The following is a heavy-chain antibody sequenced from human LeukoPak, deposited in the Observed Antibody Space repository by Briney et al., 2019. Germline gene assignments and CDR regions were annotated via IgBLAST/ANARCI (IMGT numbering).Heavy chain of an antibody. CDR2: INSDGSST. CDR3: ARDTPKSGWFDP. Sequence: PGGSLRLSCAASGFTFSSYWMHWVRQAPGKGLVWVSRINSDGSSTSYADSVKGRFTISRDNAKNTLHLQMNSLRAEDTAVYYCARDTPKSGWFDPWGQGTLVTVSS. D-gene: IGHD3-3*01. CDR1: GFTFSSYW. V-gene: IGHV3-74*01. J-gene: IGHJ5*02.